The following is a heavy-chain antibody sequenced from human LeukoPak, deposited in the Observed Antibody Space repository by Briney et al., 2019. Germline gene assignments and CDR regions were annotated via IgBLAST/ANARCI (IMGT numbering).Heavy chain of an antibody. CDR1: GFTFSSYW. CDR3: ARDPYCTNGVCSPNRDAFDI. J-gene: IGHJ3*02. Sequence: GVSLRLSCAVSGFTFSSYWMHWVRQAPGKGLVWVSRMNSDGTSTSYADSVKGRFTISRDNAKNTLYLQMNSLRAEDTAVCYCARDPYCTNGVCSPNRDAFDIWGQGTMVTVSS. V-gene: IGHV3-74*01. D-gene: IGHD2-8*01. CDR2: MNSDGTST.